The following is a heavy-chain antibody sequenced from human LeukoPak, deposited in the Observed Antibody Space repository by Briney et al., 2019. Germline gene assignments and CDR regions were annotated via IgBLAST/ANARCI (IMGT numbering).Heavy chain of an antibody. CDR2: IYHSGST. CDR1: GGSISSGGYY. V-gene: IGHV4-30-2*01. Sequence: SETLSLTCTVSGGSISSGGYYWSWIRQPPGKGLEWIGYIYHSGSTYYNPSLKSRVTISVDRSKNQFSLKLSSVTAADTAVYYCAREGKRGIVGATNLADYWGQGTLVTVSS. CDR3: AREGKRGIVGATNLADY. J-gene: IGHJ4*02. D-gene: IGHD1-26*01.